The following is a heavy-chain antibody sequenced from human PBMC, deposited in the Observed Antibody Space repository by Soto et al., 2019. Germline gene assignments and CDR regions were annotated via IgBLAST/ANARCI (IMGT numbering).Heavy chain of an antibody. CDR3: ARLLAEYSARVGP. D-gene: IGHD6-6*01. Sequence: LKISCKGSGYSFASYWIGWVRQLPGKGLELMGIIHPGDSDTRYSPSFRGQVTISADKSASRAYLQWSSLEASDTAIYYCARLLAEYSARVGPWGQGTLVTVSS. CDR2: IHPGDSDT. CDR1: GYSFASYW. J-gene: IGHJ5*02. V-gene: IGHV5-51*01.